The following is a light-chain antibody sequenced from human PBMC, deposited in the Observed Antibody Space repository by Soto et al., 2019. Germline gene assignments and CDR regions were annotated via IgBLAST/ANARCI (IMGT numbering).Light chain of an antibody. J-gene: IGKJ5*01. V-gene: IGKV1D-12*01. Sequence: DIQMTQSPSSVSASVGDRVTITFGASQDIAAYLSWYQHKPGRAPELLIHAASSLQSGVPSRFSGSGSGTDFTLTINSLQPGDFATYYCQQAYSFPITFGQGTRLEIK. CDR3: QQAYSFPIT. CDR2: AAS. CDR1: QDIAAY.